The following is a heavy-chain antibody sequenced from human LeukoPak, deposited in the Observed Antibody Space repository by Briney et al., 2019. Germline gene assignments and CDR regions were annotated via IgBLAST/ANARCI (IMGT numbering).Heavy chain of an antibody. J-gene: IGHJ6*03. CDR3: ARTIAAGNRYYYYYMDV. Sequence: PSETLSLTCAVYGGSFSGYYWSWIRQPPGKGLEWIGEINHSGSTNYNPSLKSRVTISVDTSKNQFSLKLSSVTAADTAVYYCARTIAAGNRYYYYYMDVWGKGTTVTVSS. V-gene: IGHV4-34*01. D-gene: IGHD6-13*01. CDR1: GGSFSGYY. CDR2: INHSGST.